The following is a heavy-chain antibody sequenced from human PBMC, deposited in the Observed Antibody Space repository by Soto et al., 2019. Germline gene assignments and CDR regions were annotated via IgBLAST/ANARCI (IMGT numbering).Heavy chain of an antibody. V-gene: IGHV3-30*18. Sequence: GGSLRLSCAASGFTFSSYGMHWVRQAPGKGLEWVAVISYDGSNKYYADSVKGRLTISRDNSKNTLYLQMNSLRAEDTAVYYCAKGGVIAVNNDSAVAGIPFDYWGQGTLVTVSS. D-gene: IGHD6-19*01. CDR1: GFTFSSYG. J-gene: IGHJ4*02. CDR3: AKGGVIAVNNDSAVAGIPFDY. CDR2: ISYDGSNK.